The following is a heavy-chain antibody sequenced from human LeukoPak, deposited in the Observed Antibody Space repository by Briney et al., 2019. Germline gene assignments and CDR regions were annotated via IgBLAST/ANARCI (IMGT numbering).Heavy chain of an antibody. Sequence: GGSLRLSCAASGFTFSSYAMSWVRQAPGKGLEWVSAISGSGGSTYYADSVKGRFTISRDNSKNTLYLQMNSLRAEDTAVYYCCFLSLDTDPAAFPFDYWGQGTLVTVST. D-gene: IGHD2-2*01. CDR1: GFTFSSYA. V-gene: IGHV3-23*01. CDR3: CFLSLDTDPAAFPFDY. CDR2: ISGSGGST. J-gene: IGHJ4*02.